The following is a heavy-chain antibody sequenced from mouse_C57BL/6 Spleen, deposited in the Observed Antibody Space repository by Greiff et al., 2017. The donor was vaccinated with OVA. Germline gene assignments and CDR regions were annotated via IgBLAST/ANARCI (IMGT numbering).Heavy chain of an antibody. D-gene: IGHD3-3*01. CDR3: AREGQRGWFAY. CDR1: GYSFTSYY. Sequence: QVQLKESGPELVKPGASVKISCKASGYSFTSYYIHWVKQRPGQGLEWIGWIYPGSGNTKYNEKFKGKATLTADTSSSTAYMQLSSLTSEDSAVYYWAREGQRGWFAYWGQGTLVTVSA. CDR2: IYPGSGNT. J-gene: IGHJ3*01. V-gene: IGHV1-66*01.